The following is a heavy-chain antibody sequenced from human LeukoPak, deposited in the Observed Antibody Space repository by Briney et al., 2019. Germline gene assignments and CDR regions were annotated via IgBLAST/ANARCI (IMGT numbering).Heavy chain of an antibody. CDR1: GFTFSSYS. J-gene: IGHJ3*02. CDR2: ISSSSSCI. Sequence: GGSLRLSCAASGFTFSSYSMNWVRQAPGKGLEWVSSISSSSSCIYYADSVKGRFTISRDNAKNSLYLQMNSLRAEDTAVYYCAKSGGATRDAFDIWGQGTMVTVSS. D-gene: IGHD1-26*01. V-gene: IGHV3-21*01. CDR3: AKSGGATRDAFDI.